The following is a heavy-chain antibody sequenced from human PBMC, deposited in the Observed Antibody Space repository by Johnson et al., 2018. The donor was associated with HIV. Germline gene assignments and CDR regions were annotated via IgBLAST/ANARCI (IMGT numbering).Heavy chain of an antibody. V-gene: IGHV3-13*01. CDR1: GFTFDNYA. CDR3: ARDNIVGATKDAFDI. Sequence: DVQLVESGGVVVQPGGSLRLSCAASGFTFDNYAMHWVRQAPGKGLEWVSAIGTAGDTYYPGSVKGRFTISRENAKNSLYLQMNSLRAGDTAVYYCARDNIVGATKDAFDIWGPGTMVTVSS. D-gene: IGHD1-26*01. CDR2: IGTAGDT. J-gene: IGHJ3*02.